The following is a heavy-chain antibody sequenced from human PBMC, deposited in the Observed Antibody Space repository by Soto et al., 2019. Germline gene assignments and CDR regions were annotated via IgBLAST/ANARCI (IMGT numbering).Heavy chain of an antibody. CDR2: ISAYNGNT. J-gene: IGHJ4*02. Sequence: ASVKVSCKASGYPFTSYAMHWVRQAPGQRLEWMGWISAYNGNTNYAQKLQGRVTITRDTSASTAYMELSSLRSEDTAVYYCAVNPSQSPLHWGQGTLVTVSS. V-gene: IGHV1-3*01. CDR3: AVNPSQSPLH. CDR1: GYPFTSYA. D-gene: IGHD2-2*01.